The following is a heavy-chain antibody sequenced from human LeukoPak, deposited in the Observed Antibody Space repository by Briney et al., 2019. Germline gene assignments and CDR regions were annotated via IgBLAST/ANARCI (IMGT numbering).Heavy chain of an antibody. CDR2: IKQDGSEK. J-gene: IGHJ4*02. CDR3: ARWGDYGDYDFFDY. CDR1: GFTFSSYW. Sequence: PGGSLRLSCAASGFTFSSYWLSWVRQAPGKGLEWVANIKQDGSEKYYVDSVKGRFTISRDNAKNSLYLQMNSLRAEDTAVYYCARWGDYGDYDFFDYWGQGTLVTVSS. V-gene: IGHV3-7*01. D-gene: IGHD4-17*01.